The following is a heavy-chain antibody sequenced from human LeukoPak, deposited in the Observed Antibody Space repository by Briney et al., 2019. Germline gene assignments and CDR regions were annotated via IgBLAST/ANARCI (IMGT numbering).Heavy chain of an antibody. V-gene: IGHV3-30-3*01. CDR1: RFTFSTYA. CDR2: ISSDGSNK. J-gene: IGHJ4*02. Sequence: GGSLRLSCAASRFTFSTYAMHWVRQAPGKGLEWVALISSDGSNKDYADSVKGRFTISRDNSKNTLYLQMNSLRGEDTAVYYCARGRYYMGYWGQGTLVTVSS. CDR3: ARGRYYMGY.